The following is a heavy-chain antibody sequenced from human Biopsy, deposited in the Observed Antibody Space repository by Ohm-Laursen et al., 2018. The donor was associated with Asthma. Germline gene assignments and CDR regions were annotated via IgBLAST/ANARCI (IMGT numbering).Heavy chain of an antibody. Sequence: SLRLSCAASGFTFGDYWMSWVRQVPGKGLEWVANIKHDGREKNHVDSLKGRFTISRGNAKNSLYLQMNSLRAEDTAVYYCARTFHFWSPYHAEHYQLWGQGTLVTVSP. CDR3: ARTFHFWSPYHAEHYQL. J-gene: IGHJ1*01. D-gene: IGHD3-3*02. CDR2: IKHDGREK. V-gene: IGHV3-7*01. CDR1: GFTFGDYW.